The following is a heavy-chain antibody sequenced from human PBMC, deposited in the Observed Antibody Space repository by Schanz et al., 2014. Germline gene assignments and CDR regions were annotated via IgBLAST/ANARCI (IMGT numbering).Heavy chain of an antibody. Sequence: QVQLVESGGGVVQPGRSLRLSCAASGFTFSSYAVHWVRQAPDKGLVWVAVTSSDGSLKYYADSVKGRFTISRDNSKNTLYLQMNSLRAEDTAVYYCAKDLGGYSSSRIEYFQHWGQGTLVTVSS. D-gene: IGHD6-13*01. CDR3: AKDLGGYSSSRIEYFQH. CDR1: GFTFSSYA. J-gene: IGHJ1*01. V-gene: IGHV3-30*04. CDR2: TSSDGSLK.